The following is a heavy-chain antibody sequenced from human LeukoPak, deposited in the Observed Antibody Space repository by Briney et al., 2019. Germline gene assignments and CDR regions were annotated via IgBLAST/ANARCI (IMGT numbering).Heavy chain of an antibody. J-gene: IGHJ4*02. CDR3: ARFGYSGWNLEY. D-gene: IGHD5-12*01. Sequence: GGSLRLSCAASGFGFRDFWMTWVRQAPGEGLEWVANINQGGSVKYYVDSVKGRFTISRDDAKSSLYVQMNSLRDEDTAVYYCARFGYSGWNLEYWGQGALVTVSS. V-gene: IGHV3-7*01. CDR1: GFGFRDFW. CDR2: INQGGSVK.